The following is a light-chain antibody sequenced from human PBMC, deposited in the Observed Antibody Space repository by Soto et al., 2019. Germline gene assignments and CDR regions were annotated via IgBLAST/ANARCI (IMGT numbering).Light chain of an antibody. CDR1: QSVRSN. V-gene: IGKV3-15*01. J-gene: IGKJ2*01. CDR2: SAS. Sequence: EIVMTQSPGTLSVSPGERATLSCRASQSVRSNLAWYQQKPGQAPRLLIYSASTRATGVPARFSGSGSGTELTLTISSLQSEDFALYYCQQYNDWPGTFGQGTTLEVK. CDR3: QQYNDWPGT.